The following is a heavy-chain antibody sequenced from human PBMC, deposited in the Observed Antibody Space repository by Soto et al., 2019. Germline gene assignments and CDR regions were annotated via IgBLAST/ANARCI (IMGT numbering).Heavy chain of an antibody. Sequence: GGSLRLSCAASGFTFSSYGMHWVRQAPGKGLEWVAVISYDGSNKYYADSVKGRFTISRDNSKNTLYLQMNSLRAEDTAVYYCAKDGDDYSNSGYVDYWGQGTLVTVSS. CDR3: AKDGDDYSNSGYVDY. J-gene: IGHJ4*02. CDR2: ISYDGSNK. CDR1: GFTFSSYG. D-gene: IGHD4-4*01. V-gene: IGHV3-30*18.